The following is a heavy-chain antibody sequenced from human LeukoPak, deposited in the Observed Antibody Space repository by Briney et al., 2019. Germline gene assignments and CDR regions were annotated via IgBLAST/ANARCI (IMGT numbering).Heavy chain of an antibody. CDR3: ARGSGYSYGPYDY. Sequence: SVKVSCKASGGTFSSYAISWVRQAPGQGLEWMGRIIPIFGTANYAQKFQGRVTITTDESTSTAYMELSSLRSEDTAVYYCARGSGYSYGPYDYWGQGTLVTVSS. J-gene: IGHJ4*02. CDR2: IIPIFGTA. CDR1: GGTFSSYA. D-gene: IGHD5-18*01. V-gene: IGHV1-69*05.